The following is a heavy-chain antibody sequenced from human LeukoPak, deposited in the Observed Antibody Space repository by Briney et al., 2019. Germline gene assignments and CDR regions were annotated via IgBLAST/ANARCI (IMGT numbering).Heavy chain of an antibody. CDR1: GGSISSYY. CDR2: FYYTGST. D-gene: IGHD5-18*01. J-gene: IGHJ4*02. Sequence: SETLSLTCTVSGGSISSYYWSWIRQPPGKGLEWIGYFYYTGSTNYNPSLKSRVTISVDTSKNQFSLKLSSVTAADTAVYYCARRLPAMAYYFDYWGQGTLVTVSS. V-gene: IGHV4-59*08. CDR3: ARRLPAMAYYFDY.